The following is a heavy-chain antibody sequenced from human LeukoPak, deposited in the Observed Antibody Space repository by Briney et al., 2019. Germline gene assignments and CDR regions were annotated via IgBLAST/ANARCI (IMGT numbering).Heavy chain of an antibody. CDR2: ISQDGVGI. CDR1: GFTFTAYY. J-gene: IGHJ4*02. V-gene: IGHV3-11*01. D-gene: IGHD3-16*01. CDR3: ARWAGGADY. Sequence: KAGGSLRLSCAASGFTFTAYYMTWMRRAPGKGLEWVSYISQDGVGIYNTDFVKGRFTISRDDAKNSLYLQMNSLRAEDTAVYYCARWAGGADYWGQGVLVTVSS.